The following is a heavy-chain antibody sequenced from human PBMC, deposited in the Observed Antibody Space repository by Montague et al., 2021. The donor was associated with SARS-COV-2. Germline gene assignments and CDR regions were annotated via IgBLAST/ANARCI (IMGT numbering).Heavy chain of an antibody. V-gene: IGHV4-4*07. CDR3: ARGVVAAPTVVDY. Sequence: SETLSLTCSVSGEPISGFFWNWIRQPAGKGLEWIGRIYASGGTDYNPSLESRGTMSVDTSKNQFSLKVNSVTAADTAMYYCARGVVAAPTVVDYWGRGTLVTVSS. J-gene: IGHJ4*02. CDR1: GEPISGFF. D-gene: IGHD2-15*01. CDR2: IYASGGT.